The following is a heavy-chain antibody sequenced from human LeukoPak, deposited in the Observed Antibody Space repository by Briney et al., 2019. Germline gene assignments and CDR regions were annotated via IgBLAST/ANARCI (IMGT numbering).Heavy chain of an antibody. V-gene: IGHV1-69*04. CDR3: ARDLDTFSRDTVATIWLYY. CDR2: IIPILGIA. Sequence: KVSCKASGGTFSSYAISWVRQAPGQGLEWMGRIIPILGIANYAQKFQGRVTITADKSTSTAYMELSSLRSEDTAVYYCARDLDTFSRDTVATIWLYYWGQGTLVTVSS. J-gene: IGHJ4*02. CDR1: GGTFSSYA. D-gene: IGHD5-12*01.